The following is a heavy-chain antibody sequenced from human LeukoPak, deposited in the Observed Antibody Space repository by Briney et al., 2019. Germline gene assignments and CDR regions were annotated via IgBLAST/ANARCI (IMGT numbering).Heavy chain of an antibody. Sequence: GGSLRLSCAVSGFTFDEYAMHWVRQAPGKGLEWVSGISWNSGLIDYADSVKGRFTISRDNAKNSLYLQMNSLKAEDTAFYYCAKVGVFGLVTYYFDYWGQGTLVTVSS. V-gene: IGHV3-9*01. CDR1: GFTFDEYA. CDR2: ISWNSGLI. J-gene: IGHJ4*02. CDR3: AKVGVFGLVTYYFDY. D-gene: IGHD3/OR15-3a*01.